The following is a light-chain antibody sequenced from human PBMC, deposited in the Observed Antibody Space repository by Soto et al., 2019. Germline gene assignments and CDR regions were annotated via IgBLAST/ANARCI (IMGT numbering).Light chain of an antibody. CDR3: CSYALL. CDR1: NSDVGTHKL. CDR2: EGT. Sequence: LTQPAALSGSPEQSITISCTGTNSDVGTHKLVSWYQQHPCKAPKLSIYEGTKPPSGISNRFSCSKSGNTASLTISGLQAEDEADYYCCSYALLFGTGTKVTVL. V-gene: IGLV2-23*01. J-gene: IGLJ1*01.